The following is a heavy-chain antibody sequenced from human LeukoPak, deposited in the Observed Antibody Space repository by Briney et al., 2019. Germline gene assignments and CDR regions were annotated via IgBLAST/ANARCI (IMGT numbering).Heavy chain of an antibody. CDR1: GFTFSSYG. Sequence: GGSLRLSCAASGFTFSSYGMHWVRQAPGKGLEWVAVTSYDGSNKYYADSVKGRFTISRDNSKNTLYLQMNSLRAEDTAVYYCAKLNEAYDSSGPLPCDYWGQGTLVTVSS. D-gene: IGHD3-22*01. V-gene: IGHV3-30*18. CDR3: AKLNEAYDSSGPLPCDY. J-gene: IGHJ4*02. CDR2: TSYDGSNK.